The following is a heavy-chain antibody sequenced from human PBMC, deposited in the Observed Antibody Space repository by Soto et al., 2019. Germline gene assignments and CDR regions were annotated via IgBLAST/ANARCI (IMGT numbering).Heavy chain of an antibody. J-gene: IGHJ4*02. D-gene: IGHD3-16*02. Sequence: PVGSLRLSCAASGFTFSSYGMHWVRQAPGKGLEWVAVISYDGSNKYYADSVKGRFTISRDNSKNTLYLQMNSLRAEDTAVYYCAKDRRDYVWGSYRPLGEYYFDYWGQGTLVTVSS. CDR1: GFTFSSYG. V-gene: IGHV3-30*18. CDR2: ISYDGSNK. CDR3: AKDRRDYVWGSYRPLGEYYFDY.